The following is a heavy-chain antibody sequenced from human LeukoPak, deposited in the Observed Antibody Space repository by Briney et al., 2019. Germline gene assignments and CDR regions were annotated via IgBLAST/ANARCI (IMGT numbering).Heavy chain of an antibody. CDR3: AREANCYGSGSYFEGTFDY. CDR1: GFTVSSNY. Sequence: GSLRLSCAASGFTVSSNYMSWVRQAPGKGLEWIGYIYSSGTTKYNPWLMSQVTISIETSKNEFSLRLTSVTAADTAVYYCAREANCYGSGSYFEGTFDYWGQGSLVTVSS. D-gene: IGHD3-10*01. J-gene: IGHJ4*02. V-gene: IGHV4-59*02. CDR2: IYSSGTT.